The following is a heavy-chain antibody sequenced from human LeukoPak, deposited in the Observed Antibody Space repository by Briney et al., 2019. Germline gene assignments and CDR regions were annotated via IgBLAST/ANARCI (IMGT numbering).Heavy chain of an antibody. D-gene: IGHD3-9*01. CDR1: GFTFSSYA. J-gene: IGHJ3*02. CDR2: ISGSGGST. CDR3: AKHIIVTPDAFDI. Sequence: GGSLRLSCAASGFTFSSYAMSWVRQAPGKGLEWVSGISGSGGSTYYADSVKGRFTISRDNSKNTLYLQMNSLRAEDTAVYYCAKHIIVTPDAFDIWGQGTMVTVSS. V-gene: IGHV3-23*01.